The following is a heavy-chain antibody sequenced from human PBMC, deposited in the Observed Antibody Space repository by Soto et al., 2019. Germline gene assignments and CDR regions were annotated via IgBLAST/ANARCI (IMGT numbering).Heavy chain of an antibody. D-gene: IGHD3-22*01. CDR2: IYYSGST. CDR1: GASISSGGYY. CDR3: ARGWDSTRVGVGYFDY. Sequence: QVQLQESGPGLVKPSQTLSLTCTVSGASISSGGYYWSWIRQHPGKGLEWIGYIYYSGSTYYNPSLTSRVTISVDTYKNPFYLKLSSVTAADTAVYYCARGWDSTRVGVGYFDYWGQGTLVTVSS. J-gene: IGHJ4*02. V-gene: IGHV4-31*03.